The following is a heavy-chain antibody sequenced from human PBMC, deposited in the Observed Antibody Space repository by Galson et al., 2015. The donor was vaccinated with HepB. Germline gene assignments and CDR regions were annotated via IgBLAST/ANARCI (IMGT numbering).Heavy chain of an antibody. V-gene: IGHV1-69*13. CDR3: ARGFGSTIRGPEYFQH. Sequence: SVKVSCKASGGTFSSYAISWVRQAPGQGLEWMGGIIPIFGTANYAQKFQGRVTITADESTSTAYMELSSLRSEDTAVYYCARGFGSTIRGPEYFQHWGQGTLVTVSS. CDR1: GGTFSSYA. D-gene: IGHD3-10*01. CDR2: IIPIFGTA. J-gene: IGHJ1*01.